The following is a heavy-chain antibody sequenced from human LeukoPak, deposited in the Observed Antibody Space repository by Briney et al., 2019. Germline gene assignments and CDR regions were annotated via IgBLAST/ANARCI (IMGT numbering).Heavy chain of an antibody. V-gene: IGHV3-21*01. D-gene: IGHD3-10*01. Sequence: PGGSLRLSCAASGFTFSSYSMNWVRQAPGKGLEWVSSISSSSSYIYYADSVKGRFTISSDNAKNSLYLQMNSLRAEDTAVYYCARLSVRGVTFDYWGQGTLVTVSS. CDR3: ARLSVRGVTFDY. J-gene: IGHJ4*02. CDR1: GFTFSSYS. CDR2: ISSSSSYI.